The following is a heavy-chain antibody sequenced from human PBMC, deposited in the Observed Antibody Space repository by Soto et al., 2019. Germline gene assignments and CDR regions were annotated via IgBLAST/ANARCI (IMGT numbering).Heavy chain of an antibody. CDR2: ISAYNGNT. Sequence: ASVKVSCKASGYTFTSYGISWVRQAPGQGLEWMGWISAYNGNTNYAQKLQGRVTMTTDTSTSTAYMELRSLGSDDTAVYYCARVSIVATTNYYYYGMDVWGQGTTVTVSS. V-gene: IGHV1-18*01. J-gene: IGHJ6*02. CDR1: GYTFTSYG. CDR3: ARVSIVATTNYYYYGMDV. D-gene: IGHD5-12*01.